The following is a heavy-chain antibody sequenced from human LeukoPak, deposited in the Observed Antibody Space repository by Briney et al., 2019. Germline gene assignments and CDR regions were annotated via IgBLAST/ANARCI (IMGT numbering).Heavy chain of an antibody. CDR3: ARRADIVVVPAAIFYYYYYMDV. CDR1: GYTFTSYG. J-gene: IGHJ6*03. CDR2: ISAYNGNT. Sequence: ASVKVSCKASGYTFTSYGISWLRQAPGQGLEWMGWISAYNGNTNYAQKLQGRVTMTTDTSTSTAYMELRSLRSDDTAVYYCARRADIVVVPAAIFYYYYYMDVWGKGTTVTVSS. V-gene: IGHV1-18*01. D-gene: IGHD2-2*02.